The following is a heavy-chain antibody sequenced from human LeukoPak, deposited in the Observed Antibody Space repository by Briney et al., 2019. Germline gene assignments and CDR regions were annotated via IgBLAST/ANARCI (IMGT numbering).Heavy chain of an antibody. CDR3: AKLYSSSSWGYFDY. V-gene: IGHV3-23*01. D-gene: IGHD6-6*01. CDR1: GFTFSSYA. J-gene: IGHJ4*02. Sequence: PGGSLRLSCAASGFTFSSYAMSWARQARGKGLEGVSTLSGSGGSTYYADSVKGRFTISRDNSKNTLYLQMNSLRAEDTAVYYCAKLYSSSSWGYFDYWGQGTLVTVSS. CDR2: LSGSGGST.